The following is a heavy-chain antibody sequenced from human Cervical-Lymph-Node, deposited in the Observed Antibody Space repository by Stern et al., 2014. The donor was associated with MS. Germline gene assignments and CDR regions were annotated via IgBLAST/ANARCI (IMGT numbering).Heavy chain of an antibody. V-gene: IGHV2-5*02. CDR2: IYWDDDE. J-gene: IGHJ4*02. CDR1: GFSLSSSGVG. D-gene: IGHD6-13*01. CDR3: AREVAAVVPFDY. Sequence: ESGPTLVKPTQTLTLTCTFSGFSLSSSGVGVGWIRQPPGKALEWLALIYWDDDERYSPSLRSRLTITKDTSKNQVVLTMTDMDPVDTATYYCAREVAAVVPFDYWGQGTLVTVSS.